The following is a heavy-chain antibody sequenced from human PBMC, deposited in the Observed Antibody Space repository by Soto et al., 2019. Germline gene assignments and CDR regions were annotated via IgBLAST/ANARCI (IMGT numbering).Heavy chain of an antibody. J-gene: IGHJ2*01. V-gene: IGHV3-30-3*01. CDR2: ISYDGSNK. CDR1: GFTFSSSA. Sequence: QVQLVESGGGVVQPGRSLRLSCEATGFTFSSSAMYWVRQAPGEGLEWVAVISYDGSNKGYADSVKGRFTISRDNSKKTLYRQMNSLRAEDTAVYFCTRGFLGATVVPNWSSDLWGRGTLVTVSS. D-gene: IGHD2-15*01. CDR3: TRGFLGATVVPNWSSDL.